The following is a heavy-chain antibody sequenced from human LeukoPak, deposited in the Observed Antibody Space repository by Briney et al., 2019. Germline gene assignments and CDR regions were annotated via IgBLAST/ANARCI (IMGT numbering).Heavy chain of an antibody. Sequence: GGSLRLSCAASGFTFSSYEMNWVRQAPGEGLEWISYISSSGSSVKYADSVKGRFTISRDNAKNSLYLQMDSLRAEDTAIYYCTTDHVGATVEFDSWGQGTLVTVSS. D-gene: IGHD1-26*01. CDR1: GFTFSSYE. CDR2: ISSSGSSV. CDR3: TTDHVGATVEFDS. V-gene: IGHV3-48*03. J-gene: IGHJ4*02.